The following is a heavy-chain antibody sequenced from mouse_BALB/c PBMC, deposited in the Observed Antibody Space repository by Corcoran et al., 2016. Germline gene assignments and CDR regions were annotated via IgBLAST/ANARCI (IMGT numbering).Heavy chain of an antibody. CDR3: ARGDGYLMDY. CDR1: EYTFTNYG. J-gene: IGHJ4*01. Sequence: QIQLVQSGPELKKPGETVKISCKASEYTFTNYGMNWVKQAPGKGLKWMGWINTYTGEPTYADDFKGRFAFSLETSASTAYLQINNLKNEDMATYFCARGDGYLMDYWGQGTSVTVSS. CDR2: INTYTGEP. V-gene: IGHV9-1*02. D-gene: IGHD2-3*01.